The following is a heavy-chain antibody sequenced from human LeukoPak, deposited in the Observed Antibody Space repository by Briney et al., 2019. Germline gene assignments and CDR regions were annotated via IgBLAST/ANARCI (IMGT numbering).Heavy chain of an antibody. CDR3: ARGSGCSSTSCYLLYYYYYYMDV. CDR1: GYTFTGYY. Sequence: ASVKVSCKASGYTFTGYYMHWVRQAPGQGLEWMGWINPNSGGTNYAQKFQGRVTMTRDTSISTAYMELSRLRSDDTAVYYCARGSGCSSTSCYLLYYYYYYMDVWGKGTTVTVSS. J-gene: IGHJ6*03. V-gene: IGHV1-2*02. CDR2: INPNSGGT. D-gene: IGHD2-2*01.